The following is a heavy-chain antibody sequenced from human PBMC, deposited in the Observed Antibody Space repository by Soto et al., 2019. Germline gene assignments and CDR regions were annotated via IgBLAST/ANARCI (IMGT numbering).Heavy chain of an antibody. Sequence: EVQVVESGGGLVQPGGSLRLSCAASGFTFSDHYMDWXXXXXXXXXXXXGRIKNSANSYTTEYAASVKGRITISRDDSXXXXXXXXXXXXXXXXXXXXXXXXXXXXXXRYFDYWGQGTLVTVSS. V-gene: IGHV3-72*01. CDR2: IKNSANSYTT. CDR1: GFTFSDHY. CDR3: XXXXXXXXXRYFDY. J-gene: IGHJ4*02.